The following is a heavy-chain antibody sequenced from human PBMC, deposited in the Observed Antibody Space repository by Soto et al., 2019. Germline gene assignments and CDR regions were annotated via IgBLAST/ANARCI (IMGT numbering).Heavy chain of an antibody. CDR1: GGTFSSYA. Sequence: QVQLVQSGAEVKKPGSSVKVSCKASGGTFSSYAISWVRQAPGQGLEWMGGIIPIFGTANYAQKFQGRVTITADESTSTAYMELSSLRSEDTALYYCARSPLGYTQWHWFDPWGQGTLVTVSS. CDR2: IIPIFGTA. J-gene: IGHJ5*02. D-gene: IGHD6-19*01. V-gene: IGHV1-69*01. CDR3: ARSPLGYTQWHWFDP.